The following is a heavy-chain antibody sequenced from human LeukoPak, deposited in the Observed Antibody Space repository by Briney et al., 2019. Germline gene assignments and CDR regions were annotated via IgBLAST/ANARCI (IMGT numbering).Heavy chain of an antibody. D-gene: IGHD3-3*01. CDR3: ARSPDSIFGAFDY. V-gene: IGHV5-51*01. CDR2: IYPGDSDT. Sequence: GESLKISCKGSAYSFTSYWIGWVRQMPGKGLEWMGIIYPGDSDTRYSPSFQGQVTISADKSISTAYLQWSSLKASDTAMYYCARSPDSIFGAFDYWGQGTLVTVSS. J-gene: IGHJ4*02. CDR1: AYSFTSYW.